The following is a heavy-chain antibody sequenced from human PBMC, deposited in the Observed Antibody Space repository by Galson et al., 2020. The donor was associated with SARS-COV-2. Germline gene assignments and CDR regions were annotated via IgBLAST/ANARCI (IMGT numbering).Heavy chain of an antibody. CDR3: ARDPQCINFLRVVNKWAGWFDA. V-gene: IGHV4-38-2*02. D-gene: IGHD3-3*01. J-gene: IGHJ5*02. Sequence: SETLSLSCTVSGYSISSGYYWCWIRQPPGKGLEWTASFYHSGTTYYDPSLKNRVTISVDTSKNQFSLKLTSVTAADTAVYYCARDPQCINFLRVVNKWAGWFDAWGQGTLVTVSS. CDR1: GYSISSGYY. CDR2: FYHSGTT.